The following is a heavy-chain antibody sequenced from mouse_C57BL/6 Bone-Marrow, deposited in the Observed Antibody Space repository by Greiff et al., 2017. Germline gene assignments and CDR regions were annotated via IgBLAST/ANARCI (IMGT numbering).Heavy chain of an antibody. CDR2: ISDGGSYT. V-gene: IGHV5-4*03. Sequence: EVMLVESGGGLVKPGGSLKLSCAASGFTFSSYAMSWVRQPPEKRLEWVATISDGGSYTYYPDNVKGRFTISRDNAKHNLYLQMSHLKSEDTAMYYCARVSTMVTPYAMDYWGQGTSVTVSS. D-gene: IGHD2-1*01. CDR3: ARVSTMVTPYAMDY. J-gene: IGHJ4*01. CDR1: GFTFSSYA.